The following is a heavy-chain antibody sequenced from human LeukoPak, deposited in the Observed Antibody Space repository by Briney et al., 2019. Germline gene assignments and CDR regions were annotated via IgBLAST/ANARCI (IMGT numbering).Heavy chain of an antibody. CDR3: ASPRSYYDSSGYYIS. V-gene: IGHV4-59*01. Sequence: SETLSLTCTVSGASISNYYWSWSRQPPGKGLEWIGYIHYTGSAHYNPSLMSRVTISVDTSKTQFSLRLTSVTAADTAVYYCASPRSYYDSSGYYISWGQGTLVTVSS. D-gene: IGHD3-22*01. CDR2: IHYTGSA. J-gene: IGHJ5*02. CDR1: GASISNYY.